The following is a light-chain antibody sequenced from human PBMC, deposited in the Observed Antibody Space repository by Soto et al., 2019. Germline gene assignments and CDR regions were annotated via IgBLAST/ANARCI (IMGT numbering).Light chain of an antibody. V-gene: IGLV2-14*01. CDR2: EVS. J-gene: IGLJ1*01. CDR3: SSYTRSSTFYV. Sequence: QSALTQPASVSGSPGQSITISCTGTSSDVGGYNYVSWYQQHPGKAPKLMIHEVSNRPSGVSNRFSGSKSGNRASLTISGLQAEDEADYYCSSYTRSSTFYVFGTGTKLTVL. CDR1: SSDVGGYNY.